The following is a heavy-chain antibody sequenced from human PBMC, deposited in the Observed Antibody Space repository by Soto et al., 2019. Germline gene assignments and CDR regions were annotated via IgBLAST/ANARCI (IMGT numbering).Heavy chain of an antibody. V-gene: IGHV1-46*03. CDR3: ARGGHITVVTASFDY. CDR2: IHPSGGGA. D-gene: IGHD2-21*02. CDR1: EDTFTTYY. J-gene: IGHJ4*02. Sequence: ASVKVSCKASEDTFTTYYLHWGRQAPGQGLEWMGMIHPSGGGATYAQKFLGRLTLTRDTSTSTVFMELSSLRSDDTSVYYCARGGHITVVTASFDYWGLGTLVTVSS.